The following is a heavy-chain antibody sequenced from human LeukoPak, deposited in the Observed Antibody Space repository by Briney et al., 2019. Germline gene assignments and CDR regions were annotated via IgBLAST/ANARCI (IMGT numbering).Heavy chain of an antibody. D-gene: IGHD2-15*01. Sequence: SETLSLTCTVSGGSISSYYWSWIRQPAGKGREWIGRIYNSGSTKYNPSLKSGVTMSVDTSKNQFSLKLNSVTAADTAMYYCVRDKGRYCSGGSCYPDYWGQGTLVTVSS. CDR2: IYNSGST. CDR3: VRDKGRYCSGGSCYPDY. CDR1: GGSISSYY. V-gene: IGHV4-4*07. J-gene: IGHJ4*02.